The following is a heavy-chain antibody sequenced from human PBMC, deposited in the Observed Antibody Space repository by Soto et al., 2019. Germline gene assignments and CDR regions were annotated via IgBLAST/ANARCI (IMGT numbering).Heavy chain of an antibody. V-gene: IGHV3-11*01. D-gene: IGHD4-17*01. CDR3: ARDVDADFRTDFDY. CDR1: GFTFSGYY. Sequence: QVQLVESGGELMMPGGSRRLSCAASGFTFSGYYIHWIRRAPGKGLEWISYISGNGEVIQYAASARGRFTISRDNAENSVSLEMESLRDEDTALYYCARDVDADFRTDFDYWGRGTLVTVSS. J-gene: IGHJ4*02. CDR2: ISGNGEVI.